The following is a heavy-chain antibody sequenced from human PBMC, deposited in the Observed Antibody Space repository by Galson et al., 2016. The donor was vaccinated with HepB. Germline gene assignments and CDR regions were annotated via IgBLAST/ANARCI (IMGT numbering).Heavy chain of an antibody. J-gene: IGHJ6*02. CDR1: GYTFSRYP. D-gene: IGHD2-15*01. Sequence: SVKVSCKASGYTFSRYPMHWVRQAPGQSLEWMGWINPGNGNANYPQKFQGRVTITRDTTASTAYMEFSSLRSEDTAVYYCARNPDSHYYYYYYGLDVWGQGTTVTVSS. CDR3: ARNPDSHYYYYYYGLDV. V-gene: IGHV1-3*01. CDR2: INPGNGNA.